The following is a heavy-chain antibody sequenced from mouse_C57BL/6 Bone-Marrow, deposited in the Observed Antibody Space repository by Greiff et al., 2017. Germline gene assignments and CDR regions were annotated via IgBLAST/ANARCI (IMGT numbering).Heavy chain of an antibody. J-gene: IGHJ4*01. CDR1: GFTFSSYT. Sequence: EVKVEESGGGLVKPGGSLKLSCAASGFTFSSYTMSWVRQTPEKRLEWVATISGGGGNTYYPDSVKGRFTISRDNAKNTLYLQMSSLRSEDTALYYCARDSNYYAMDYWGQGTSVTVSS. D-gene: IGHD2-5*01. CDR3: ARDSNYYAMDY. V-gene: IGHV5-9*01. CDR2: ISGGGGNT.